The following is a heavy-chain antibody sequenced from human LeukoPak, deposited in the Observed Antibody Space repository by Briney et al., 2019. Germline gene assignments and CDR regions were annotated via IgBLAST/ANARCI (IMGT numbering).Heavy chain of an antibody. J-gene: IGHJ5*02. CDR3: ARDGSPYGSGSYRNWFDP. CDR2: ISAYNGNT. Sequence: ASVKVSCKASGYTFTSYGISWVRQAPGQGLEWMGWISAYNGNTNYAQKLQGRVTMTTDTSTSTAYMELRSLRSDDTAVYYCARDGSPYGSGSYRNWFDPWGQGTLVTVSS. D-gene: IGHD3-10*01. V-gene: IGHV1-18*01. CDR1: GYTFTSYG.